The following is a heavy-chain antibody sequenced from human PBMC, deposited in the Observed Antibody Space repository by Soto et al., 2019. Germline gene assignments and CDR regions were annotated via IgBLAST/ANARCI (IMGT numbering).Heavy chain of an antibody. Sequence: SETRSLTCTGFGGFFSSSSHYWGWIRQPPGKGLEWLGTMFYFGSTYYNTSLESRVTISVDPSKNQFSLKLSSVTAADTAVYYCARHHFYCTGGSCYLQAYHYYGLDVWGQGTTVTVS. CDR1: GGFFSSSSHY. CDR2: MFYFGST. J-gene: IGHJ6*02. D-gene: IGHD2-15*01. CDR3: ARHHFYCTGGSCYLQAYHYYGLDV. V-gene: IGHV4-39*01.